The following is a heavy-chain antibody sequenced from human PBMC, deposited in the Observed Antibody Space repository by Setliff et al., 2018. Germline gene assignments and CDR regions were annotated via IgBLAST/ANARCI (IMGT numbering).Heavy chain of an antibody. V-gene: IGHV4-4*07. D-gene: IGHD6-19*01. CDR2: IYIGGSA. Sequence: PSETLSLTCTVSGGSISSYYWSWIRQPAGKGLEWIGHIYIGGSANYNPSLKSRVTMSIDTSKNQFSLKLNSVTAADMAVYYCAREQWLDPPGYYCMDVRAKGTTVTVSS. CDR1: GGSISSYY. CDR3: AREQWLDPPGYYCMDV. J-gene: IGHJ6*03.